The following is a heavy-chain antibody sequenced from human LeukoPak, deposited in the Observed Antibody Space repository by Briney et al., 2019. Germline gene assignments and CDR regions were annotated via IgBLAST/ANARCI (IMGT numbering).Heavy chain of an antibody. CDR1: GYTFTSYY. V-gene: IGHV1-46*01. J-gene: IGHJ5*02. Sequence: ASVKVSCKASGYTFTSYYMHWVRQAPGQGLEWMGIINPSGGSTSYAQKFQGRVTMTRDTSTSTVYMELSSLRSEDTAVYYCAREGVPGYWMTSPGTLSRGWFDPWGQGTLVTVSS. CDR2: INPSGGST. D-gene: IGHD3-10*01. CDR3: AREGVPGYWMTSPGTLSRGWFDP.